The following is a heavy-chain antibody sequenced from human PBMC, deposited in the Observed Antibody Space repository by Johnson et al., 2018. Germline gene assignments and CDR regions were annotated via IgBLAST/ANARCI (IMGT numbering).Heavy chain of an antibody. D-gene: IGHD2-21*02. CDR3: ARAEGEYCGGDCYRPYAFDI. CDR2: IYYSGST. J-gene: IGHJ3*02. V-gene: IGHV4-59*01. CDR1: GGSISSYF. Sequence: QVQLQESGPGLVKPSETLSLTCTVSGGSISSYFWSWIRQPPGKGLEWIGYIYYSGSTNYNPSLKSRVIISVDTSTSTVYMELGSLRSEDTAVYYCARAEGEYCGGDCYRPYAFDIWGQGTMVTVSS.